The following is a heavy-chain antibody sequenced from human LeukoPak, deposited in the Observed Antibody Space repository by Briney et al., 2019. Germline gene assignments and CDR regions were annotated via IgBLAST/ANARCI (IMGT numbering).Heavy chain of an antibody. CDR3: ARGLRITSAGHFLDY. Sequence: GGSLRLSCAASGFTFSSYAVHWVRQAPGKGLEWVAVISSHGSDKYYADSVKGRFTISRDNSKNTLYLQMNSLRDEDTAVYYCARGLRITSAGHFLDYWGQGTLVTVS. D-gene: IGHD6-13*01. J-gene: IGHJ4*02. CDR1: GFTFSSYA. V-gene: IGHV3-30*01. CDR2: ISSHGSDK.